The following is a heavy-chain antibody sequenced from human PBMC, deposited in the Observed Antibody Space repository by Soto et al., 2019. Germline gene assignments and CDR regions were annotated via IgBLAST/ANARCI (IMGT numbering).Heavy chain of an antibody. V-gene: IGHV4-4*02. J-gene: IGHJ4*02. CDR2: IYHSGNT. CDR1: GGSISSSNW. CDR3: ARRWGEGRVDY. Sequence: QVKLQESGPGLVKPSGTLSLTCAVSGGSISSSNWWSWVRQPPGKGLEWIGEIYHSGNTNYNPSLKSRVTMDVDKSRNQFSLKLSSVTAADTAVYYCARRWGEGRVDYWGQGTLVTVSS. D-gene: IGHD3-10*01.